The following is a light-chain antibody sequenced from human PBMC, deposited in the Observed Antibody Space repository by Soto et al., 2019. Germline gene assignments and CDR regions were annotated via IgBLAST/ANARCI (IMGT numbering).Light chain of an antibody. V-gene: IGKV1-5*03. J-gene: IGKJ1*01. CDR3: QQYRDNLRT. CDR2: KAS. CDR1: QSINTW. Sequence: DIQMTQSPSTLSASVGDRVTITCRASQSINTWLAWYQQKPGKVPKLLIYKASSLESGVPSRFSGSGSGTEFTLTISSLQPDDFATYYCQQYRDNLRTFGQGTKVEI.